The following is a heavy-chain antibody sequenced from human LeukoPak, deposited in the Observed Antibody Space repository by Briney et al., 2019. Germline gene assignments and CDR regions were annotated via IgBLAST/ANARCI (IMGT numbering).Heavy chain of an antibody. CDR1: GGSISSYY. Sequence: SETLSLTCTVSGGSISSYYWSWIRRPPGKGLEWIGYIYYSGSTNYNPSLKSRVTISVDTSKNQFSLKLSSVTAADTAVYYCARGIDFWSGYYYFDYWGQGTLVTVSS. CDR2: IYYSGST. D-gene: IGHD3-3*01. J-gene: IGHJ4*02. CDR3: ARGIDFWSGYYYFDY. V-gene: IGHV4-59*01.